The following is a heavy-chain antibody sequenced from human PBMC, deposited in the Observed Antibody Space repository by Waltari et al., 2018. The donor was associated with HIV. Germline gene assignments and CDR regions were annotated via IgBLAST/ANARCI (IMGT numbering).Heavy chain of an antibody. Sequence: EVQLLESGGGLVQPGGSLRLSCAASGFNFRAYLMTWVRQAPGEGLEWVSGMSATGKTYYADSVKGRFTISRDNSKNTLSLLMNSLRVEDTAVYYCAKVSVGIPVAGTKVSWGQGTLVTVSS. J-gene: IGHJ5*02. CDR3: AKVSVGIPVAGTKVS. CDR2: MSATGKT. CDR1: GFNFRAYL. D-gene: IGHD6-19*01. V-gene: IGHV3-23*01.